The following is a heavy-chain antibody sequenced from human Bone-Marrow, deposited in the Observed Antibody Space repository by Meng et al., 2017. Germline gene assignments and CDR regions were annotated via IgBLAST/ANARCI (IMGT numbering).Heavy chain of an antibody. CDR3: AKDPARFDY. CDR2: ISGGGGST. Sequence: GRLVEAGGGCVQPGGSLRLACAASGFTFSSYAMSWVRQAPGKGLEWVSAISGGGGSTYYADSVKGRFTISRDNSKNTLYLQMNSLRAEDTAVYYCAKDPARFDYWGQGTLVTVSS. CDR1: GFTFSSYA. J-gene: IGHJ4*02. V-gene: IGHV3-23*04.